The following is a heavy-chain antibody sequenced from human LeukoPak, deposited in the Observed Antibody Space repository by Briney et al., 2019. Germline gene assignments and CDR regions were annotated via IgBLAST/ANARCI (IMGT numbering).Heavy chain of an antibody. V-gene: IGHV4-38-2*01. D-gene: IGHD6-13*01. CDR2: IYHSGST. Sequence: SETLSLTCAVSGYSISSGYYLGWIRQPPGKGLEWIGSIYHSGSTYYNPSLKSRVTISVDTSKNQFSLKLSSVTAADTAVYYCARVGYSSSWYPDYWGQGTLVTVSS. CDR3: ARVGYSSSWYPDY. CDR1: GYSISSGYY. J-gene: IGHJ4*02.